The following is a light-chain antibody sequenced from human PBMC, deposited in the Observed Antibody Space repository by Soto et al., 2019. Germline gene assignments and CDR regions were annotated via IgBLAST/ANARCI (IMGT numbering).Light chain of an antibody. J-gene: IGKJ4*01. CDR2: DAS. V-gene: IGKV3-15*01. CDR1: QSVNNN. CDR3: QQYNNWPLT. Sequence: EIVMTQSPATQSVSPGERATLSSRASQSVNNNLAWYQQKPGQAPRLLIYDASTRATGIPARFSGSGSGTDFTLTISSLQSEDFAVYYCQQYNNWPLTFGGGTKVDIK.